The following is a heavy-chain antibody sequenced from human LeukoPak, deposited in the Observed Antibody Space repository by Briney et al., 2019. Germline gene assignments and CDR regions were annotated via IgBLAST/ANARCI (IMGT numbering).Heavy chain of an antibody. Sequence: GGSLRLSCAASGFIFSNYGMHWVRQAPGKGLEWVAFIRYDGSNKDYAESVKGRFTTSRDNTKNTLYLQLNTLRPEDTAVYYCAKGWDYYVDYWGQGTLVTVSS. CDR2: IRYDGSNK. CDR1: GFIFSNYG. CDR3: AKGWDYYVDY. V-gene: IGHV3-30*02. D-gene: IGHD1-26*01. J-gene: IGHJ4*02.